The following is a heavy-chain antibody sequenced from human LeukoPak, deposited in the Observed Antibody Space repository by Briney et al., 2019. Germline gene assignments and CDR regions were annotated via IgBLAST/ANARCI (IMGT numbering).Heavy chain of an antibody. J-gene: IGHJ4*02. D-gene: IGHD1-26*01. CDR3: ARVMGSAVGPLGYFDY. Sequence: NPSETLSLTCAAYGGSFSGYYWSWIRQPPGKGLEWIGEINHSGSTNYNPSLKSRVTISVDTSKNQFSLKLSSVTAADTAVYYCARVMGSAVGPLGYFDYWGQGTLVTVSS. CDR2: INHSGST. CDR1: GGSFSGYY. V-gene: IGHV4-34*01.